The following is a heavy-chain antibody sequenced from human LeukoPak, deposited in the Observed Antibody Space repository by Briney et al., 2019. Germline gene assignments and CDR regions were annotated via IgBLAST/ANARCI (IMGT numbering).Heavy chain of an antibody. D-gene: IGHD3-10*01. J-gene: IGHJ4*02. V-gene: IGHV3-30*04. Sequence: SGGSLRLSCAVSGFTFSDYAMHWVRQAPGKGLEWVAVISYDGSNKYYADSVKGRFTISRDNSKNTLYLQMNSLRAEDTAVYYCAKNDGYYGSGTPRGYWGQGTLVTVSS. CDR2: ISYDGSNK. CDR1: GFTFSDYA. CDR3: AKNDGYYGSGTPRGY.